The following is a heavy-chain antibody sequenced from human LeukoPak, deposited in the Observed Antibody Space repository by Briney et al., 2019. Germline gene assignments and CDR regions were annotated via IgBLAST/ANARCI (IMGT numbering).Heavy chain of an antibody. CDR1: GFTFSSYG. D-gene: IGHD6-13*01. J-gene: IGHJ4*02. CDR3: ARRVAAAGNCFDY. Sequence: GGSLRLSCAASGFTFSSYGMNWVRQAPGKGLEWVSTISGTGGSTYHADSVKGRFTISRDNAKNSLYLQMNSLRAEDTALYYCARRVAAAGNCFDYWGQGTLVTVSS. CDR2: ISGTGGST. V-gene: IGHV3-23*01.